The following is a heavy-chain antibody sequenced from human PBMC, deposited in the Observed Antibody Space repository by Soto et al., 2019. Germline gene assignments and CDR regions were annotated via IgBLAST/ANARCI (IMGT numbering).Heavy chain of an antibody. CDR1: GFSLTTSGVG. J-gene: IGHJ4*02. D-gene: IGHD3-10*01. CDR2: IYWDDDK. CDR3: SHHPYYGLGSYSFDY. V-gene: IGHV2-5*02. Sequence: QITLKESGPTLVRPTQTLTLTCTFSGFSLTTSGVGVGWLRQPPGKALEWLAVIYWDDDKRYSSSLKSRLTITKDTSKNQVVLTMTNIDPMDTATYYCSHHPYYGLGSYSFDYWGQGTLVTVSS.